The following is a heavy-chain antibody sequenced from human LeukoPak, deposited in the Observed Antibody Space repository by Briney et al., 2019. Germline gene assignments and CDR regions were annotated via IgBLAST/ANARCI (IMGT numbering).Heavy chain of an antibody. D-gene: IGHD3-10*01. Sequence: PGGSLRLSCAASGFTFSSYWMSWVRQASGKGLEWVANIKQDGSEKYYVDSMKGRFTISRDNAKNSLYLQMNSLRAEDTAVYYCARVVGYYGSGSYYRGYYYYGMDVWGQGTTVTVSS. V-gene: IGHV3-7*02. J-gene: IGHJ6*02. CDR1: GFTFSSYW. CDR3: ARVVGYYGSGSYYRGYYYYGMDV. CDR2: IKQDGSEK.